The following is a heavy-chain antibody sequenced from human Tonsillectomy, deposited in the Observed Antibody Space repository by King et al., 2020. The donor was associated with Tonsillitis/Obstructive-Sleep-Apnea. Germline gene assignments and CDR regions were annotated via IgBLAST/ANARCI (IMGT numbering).Heavy chain of an antibody. D-gene: IGHD2-2*01. CDR2: ICSDGRT. J-gene: IGHJ3*02. Sequence: VQLVESGGGLIQPGGSLRLSCAASGFTVSSNYMTWVRQAPGKGLEWVSVICSDGRTYYADSVEGRFTISRDNSKNTLDLQMNSLRAEDTAVYYCARETKDIVVVPADSSAFDIWGQGTMVTVSS. V-gene: IGHV3-53*01. CDR3: ARETKDIVVVPADSSAFDI. CDR1: GFTVSSNY.